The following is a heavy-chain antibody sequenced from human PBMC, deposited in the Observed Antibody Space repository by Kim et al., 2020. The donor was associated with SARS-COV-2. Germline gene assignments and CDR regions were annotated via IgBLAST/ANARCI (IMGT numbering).Heavy chain of an antibody. V-gene: IGHV3-30*07. CDR3: ARDRDGYSYGSSGMDV. J-gene: IGHJ6*02. D-gene: IGHD5-18*01. Sequence: SVKVRFNISRENSTNTVYLQMNSLRAEDTAVYYCARDRDGYSYGSSGMDVWGQGTTVTVSS.